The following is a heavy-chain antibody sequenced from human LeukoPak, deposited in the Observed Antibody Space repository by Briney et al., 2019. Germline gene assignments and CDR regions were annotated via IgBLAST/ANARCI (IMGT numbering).Heavy chain of an antibody. J-gene: IGHJ4*02. Sequence: GESLKISCQASGYSFTRYWIGWVRQLPGKGLEWMGIIYPGDSDIRYNPSFEGQVTISADKTIGTAYLQWSSLKASDTAMYYCARQYYYDSSGYYYDVLDYWGQGTLVTVSS. CDR2: IYPGDSDI. CDR3: ARQYYYDSSGYYYDVLDY. CDR1: GYSFTRYW. V-gene: IGHV5-51*01. D-gene: IGHD3-22*01.